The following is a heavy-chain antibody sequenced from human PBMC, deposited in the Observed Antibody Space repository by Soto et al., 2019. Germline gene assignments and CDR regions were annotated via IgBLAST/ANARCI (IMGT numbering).Heavy chain of an antibody. Sequence: PSETLSLTCTVSGGSISSGGYYWSWIRQHPGKGLEWIGYIYYSGSTYYNPSLKSRVTISVDTSKNQFSLKLSSVTAADTAAYYCARRNYYDRSIGGISFDIWGQGTMVTVSS. CDR1: GGSISSGGYY. D-gene: IGHD3-22*01. V-gene: IGHV4-31*03. CDR2: IYYSGST. CDR3: ARRNYYDRSIGGISFDI. J-gene: IGHJ3*02.